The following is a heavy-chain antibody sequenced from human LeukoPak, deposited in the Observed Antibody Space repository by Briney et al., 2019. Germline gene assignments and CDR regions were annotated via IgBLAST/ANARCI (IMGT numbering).Heavy chain of an antibody. J-gene: IGHJ5*02. CDR1: GGSFSGYY. CDR2: INHSGST. V-gene: IGHV4-34*01. Sequence: PSETLSLTCAVYGGSFSGYYWSRIRQPPGKGLEWIGEINHSGSTNYNPSLKSRVTISVDTSKNQFSLKLSSVTAADTAVYYCARVPAYYGSGSYYSWFDPWGQGTLVTVSS. D-gene: IGHD3-10*01. CDR3: ARVPAYYGSGSYYSWFDP.